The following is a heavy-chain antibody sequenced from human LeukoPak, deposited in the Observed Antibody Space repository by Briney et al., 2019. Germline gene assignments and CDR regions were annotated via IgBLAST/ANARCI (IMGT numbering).Heavy chain of an antibody. V-gene: IGHV4-61*02. Sequence: PSQTLSLTCTVSGGSISSGSYYWSWIRQPAGKGLEWIGRIYTSGSTNYNPSLESRVTISVDTSKNQFSLKLSSVTAADTAVYYCARGSKEYELGYCSSTSCLSEAFDIWGQGTMVTVSS. CDR2: IYTSGST. CDR1: GGSISSGSYY. D-gene: IGHD2-2*01. CDR3: ARGSKEYELGYCSSTSCLSEAFDI. J-gene: IGHJ3*02.